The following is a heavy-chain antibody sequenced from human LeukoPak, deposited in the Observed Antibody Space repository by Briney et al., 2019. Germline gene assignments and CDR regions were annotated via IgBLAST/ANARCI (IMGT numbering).Heavy chain of an antibody. CDR1: GFTFSSYA. CDR3: ARVTYDILTGSPTYYFDY. V-gene: IGHV3-30-3*01. J-gene: IGHJ4*02. D-gene: IGHD3-9*01. Sequence: RTGGSLRLSCAASGFTFSSYAMHWVRQAPGKGLEWVAVISYDGNNEYYADSVKGRFTISGDNSKNTLYLQMNSLRAEDTAVYYCARVTYDILTGSPTYYFDYWGQGTLVTVSS. CDR2: ISYDGNNE.